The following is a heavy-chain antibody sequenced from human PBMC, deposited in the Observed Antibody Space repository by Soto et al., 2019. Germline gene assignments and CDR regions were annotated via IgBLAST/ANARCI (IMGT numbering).Heavy chain of an antibody. CDR1: GGTFSSYA. CDR2: IIPIFGTA. D-gene: IGHD5-12*01. CDR3: TRDSGYGGYLY. V-gene: IGHV1-69*13. Sequence: GASVKVSCKASGGTFSSYAISWVRQAPGQGLECMGGIIPIFGTANYAQKFQGRVTITAXXXXSXXXMXLXXLRXEDTAVYYCTRDSGYGGYLYWGQGTLVTVSS. J-gene: IGHJ4*02.